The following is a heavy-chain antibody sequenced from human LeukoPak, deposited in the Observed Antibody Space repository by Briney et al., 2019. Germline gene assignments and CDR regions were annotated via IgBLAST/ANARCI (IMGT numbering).Heavy chain of an antibody. CDR2: ISYDGTNK. V-gene: IGHV3-30*18. D-gene: IGHD6-13*01. Sequence: GGSLRLSCAASGFTFSNYGMHWVRQAPGKGLEWVAVISYDGTNKYYTDSMKGRFTISRDNSKNTLYMQMNSLRAEDTAVYYCAKGAGDSSAWYAIFDYWGQGTLVTVSS. CDR1: GFTFSNYG. CDR3: AKGAGDSSAWYAIFDY. J-gene: IGHJ4*02.